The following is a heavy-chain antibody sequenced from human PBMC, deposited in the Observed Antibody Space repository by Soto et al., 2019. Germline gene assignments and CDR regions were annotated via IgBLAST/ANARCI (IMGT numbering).Heavy chain of an antibody. CDR3: ARANDFNAFDI. V-gene: IGHV3-53*04. J-gene: IGHJ3*02. D-gene: IGHD2-21*02. CDR2: IYRGGTT. CDR1: GFSVNSGY. Sequence: VQLVESGGDLVQPGGSLRLSCVASGFSVNSGYMNWVRQAPGKGPQWVSVIYRGGTTYQPDSVKGRFTISRDDSKNALYLQMNSLRPEDTAVYYFARANDFNAFDIWGPGTMVTVSS.